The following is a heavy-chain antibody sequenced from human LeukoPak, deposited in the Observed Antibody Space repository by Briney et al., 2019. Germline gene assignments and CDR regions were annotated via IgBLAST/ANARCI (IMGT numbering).Heavy chain of an antibody. D-gene: IGHD6-19*01. CDR1: GFTFSSYS. CDR2: ISSSSSYI. V-gene: IGHV3-21*01. J-gene: IGHJ4*02. CDR3: ASGKWYSSGGTFDY. Sequence: GGSLGLSCAASGFTFSSYSMNWVRQAPGKGLEWVSSISSSSSYIYYADSVKGRFTISRDNAKNSLYLQMNSLRAEDTAVYYCASGKWYSSGGTFDYWGQGTLVTVSS.